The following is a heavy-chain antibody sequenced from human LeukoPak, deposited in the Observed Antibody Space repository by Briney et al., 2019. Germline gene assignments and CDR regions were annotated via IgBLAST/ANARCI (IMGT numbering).Heavy chain of an antibody. CDR2: ISSSGSAK. J-gene: IGHJ4*02. Sequence: PGGSLRLSCAATGFTFSGFEMNWVRQAPGKGLEWVSHISSSGSAKYYADSVKGRFTISRDNTKSSLYLQMNSLRGEDTAVYYCASQDYWGQGTLVTVSS. V-gene: IGHV3-48*03. CDR3: ASQDY. CDR1: GFTFSGFE.